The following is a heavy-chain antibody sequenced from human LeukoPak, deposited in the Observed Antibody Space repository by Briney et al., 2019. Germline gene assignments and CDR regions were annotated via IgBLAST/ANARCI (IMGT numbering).Heavy chain of an antibody. Sequence: GGSLRLSCAASGFSFRSYTMTWVRQAPGKGLEWVAFIRYDGSNKYYADSVKGRFTISRDNSKNTLYLQMNSLRVEDTAVYYCATLPYYYDSSGSYYFDYWGQGTLVTVSS. CDR3: ATLPYYYDSSGSYYFDY. CDR2: IRYDGSNK. CDR1: GFSFRSYT. V-gene: IGHV3-30*02. D-gene: IGHD3-22*01. J-gene: IGHJ4*02.